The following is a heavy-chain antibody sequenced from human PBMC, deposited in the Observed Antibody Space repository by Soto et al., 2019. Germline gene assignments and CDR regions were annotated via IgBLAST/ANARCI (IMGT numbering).Heavy chain of an antibody. J-gene: IGHJ6*02. D-gene: IGHD2-2*01. CDR1: GFTFSSYA. CDR2: ISGSGGST. Sequence: GGALRLSCAASGFTFSSYAMSWVRQAPGKGLEWVSAISGSGGSTYYADSVKGRFTISRDNSKNTLYLQMNSLRAEDTAVYYCAKDPRACSSTSCSKTIVYGMDVWGQGTTVNVSS. CDR3: AKDPRACSSTSCSKTIVYGMDV. V-gene: IGHV3-23*01.